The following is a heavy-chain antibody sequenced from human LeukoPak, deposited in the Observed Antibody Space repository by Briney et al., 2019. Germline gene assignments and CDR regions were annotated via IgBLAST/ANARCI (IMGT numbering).Heavy chain of an antibody. CDR1: GFTFSSYA. D-gene: IGHD6-13*01. CDR3: AKDWAGSSSWYYFDS. J-gene: IGHJ4*02. V-gene: IGHV3-23*01. Sequence: GGSLRLSCAASGFTFSSYAMSWVRQAPGKWLEWVSAISGSGGSTYYADSVKGRFTISRDNSKNTLYLQMNSLRAEDTAVYYCAKDWAGSSSWYYFDSWGQGTLVTVSS. CDR2: ISGSGGST.